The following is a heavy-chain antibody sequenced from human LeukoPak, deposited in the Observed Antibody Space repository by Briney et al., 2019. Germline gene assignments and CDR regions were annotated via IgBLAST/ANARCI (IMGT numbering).Heavy chain of an antibody. D-gene: IGHD3-10*01. CDR2: VSYDGSNK. CDR3: ARDRSLSSFGELFI. V-gene: IGHV3-30*10. J-gene: IGHJ4*02. Sequence: GGSLRLSCAASGFTFRSYAVHWVRQAPGRGLEWVAVVSYDGSNKYYTDSVRGRFTISRDISKNTLYLQMNSLRAEDTALYYCARDRSLSSFGELFIWGQGTLVTVSS. CDR1: GFTFRSYA.